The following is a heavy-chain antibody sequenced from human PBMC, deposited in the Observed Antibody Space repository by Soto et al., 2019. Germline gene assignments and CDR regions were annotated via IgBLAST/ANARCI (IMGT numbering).Heavy chain of an antibody. CDR3: AHRLTLNFNWNYGRFDS. D-gene: IGHD1-7*01. J-gene: IGHJ4*02. Sequence: QITLKESGPTLVKPTQTLTLTCSFSGFSLTTNGVGVGWIRQPPGKALEWFALIYWDDDKRYNPSLRSRLTITKDTSKNQVVLTMANMDPVDTATYYCAHRLTLNFNWNYGRFDSWGQGTLVTVSS. V-gene: IGHV2-5*02. CDR1: GFSLTTNGVG. CDR2: IYWDDDK.